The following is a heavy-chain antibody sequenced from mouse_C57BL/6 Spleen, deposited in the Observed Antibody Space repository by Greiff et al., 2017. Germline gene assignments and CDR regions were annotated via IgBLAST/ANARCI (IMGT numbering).Heavy chain of an antibody. V-gene: IGHV6-3*01. J-gene: IGHJ4*01. Sequence: EVNVVESGGGLVQPGGSMKLSCVASGFTFSNYWMNWVRQSPEKGLEWVAQIRLKSDNYATHYAESVKGRFTISRDDSKSSVYLQMNNLRAEDTGSDYCNVGNYYARDYWGQGTQATVSS. CDR2: IRLKSDNYAT. CDR3: NVGNYYARDY. CDR1: GFTFSNYW.